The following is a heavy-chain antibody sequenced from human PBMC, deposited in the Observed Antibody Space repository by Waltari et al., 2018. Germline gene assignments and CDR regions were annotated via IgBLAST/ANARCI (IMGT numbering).Heavy chain of an antibody. J-gene: IGHJ4*02. D-gene: IGHD3-10*01. V-gene: IGHV4-59*13. Sequence: QVQLQESGPGLVKPSETLSLTCTVSGGSITSYYWIWIRQPPGKGLEFIGYMYYSGSTNSHPSLKRRVAISGDTSKNQFSLKVSSVTAADTAVYYCARGEYYGSRTPDYWGQGTLITVSS. CDR3: ARGEYYGSRTPDY. CDR2: MYYSGST. CDR1: GGSITSYY.